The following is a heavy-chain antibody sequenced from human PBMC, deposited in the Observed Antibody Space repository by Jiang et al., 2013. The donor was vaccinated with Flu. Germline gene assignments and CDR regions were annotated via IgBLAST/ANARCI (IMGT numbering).Heavy chain of an antibody. CDR1: GYTFTTYD. D-gene: IGHD3-3*01. J-gene: IGHJ6*02. V-gene: IGHV1-8*01. Sequence: GAEVKKPGASVKVSCKASGYTFTTYDINWVRQASGQGLEWMGWMNPSNGNTAYAQDFQGRVTMTRNTSINTVYMELSRLRSEDTAVYYCARGTLAHARFGNHYGLDVWGQGTTVIVS. CDR2: MNPSNGNT. CDR3: ARGTLAHARFGNHYGLDV.